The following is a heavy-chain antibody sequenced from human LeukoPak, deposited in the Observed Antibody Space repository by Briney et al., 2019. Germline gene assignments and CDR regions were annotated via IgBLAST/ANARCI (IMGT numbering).Heavy chain of an antibody. CDR3: ARVMVQGSDC. D-gene: IGHD3-10*01. J-gene: IGHJ4*02. CDR1: GYTFTGYY. CDR2: MNPNSGNT. Sequence: GASVKVSCKASGYTFTGYYMHWVRQATGQGLEWMGWMNPNSGNTGYAQKFQGRVTMTRNTSISTAYMELSSLRSEDTAVYYCARVMVQGSDCWGQGTLVTISS. V-gene: IGHV1-8*02.